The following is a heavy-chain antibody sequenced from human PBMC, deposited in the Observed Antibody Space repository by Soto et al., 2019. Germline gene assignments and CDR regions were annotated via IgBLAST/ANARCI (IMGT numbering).Heavy chain of an antibody. CDR1: GFTFSSYW. Sequence: EVQLVESGGGLVQPGGSLRLSCAASGFTFSSYWMSWVRQAPGKGLEWVANIKQDETEKYYVDSVKGRFTISRDNAKNSLYLQMNSLRAEDTAGYYCARLVSAAANDYWGQVTLVTVSS. V-gene: IGHV3-7*04. CDR3: ARLVSAAANDY. CDR2: IKQDETEK. D-gene: IGHD1-26*01. J-gene: IGHJ4*02.